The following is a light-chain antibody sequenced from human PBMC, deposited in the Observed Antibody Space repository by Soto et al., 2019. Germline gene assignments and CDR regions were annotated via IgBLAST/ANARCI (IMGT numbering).Light chain of an antibody. CDR1: RTINTY. CDR2: GAS. CDR3: QQTYSDIS. V-gene: IGKV1-39*01. J-gene: IGKJ5*01. Sequence: DVRMTQSPSSLSASVGDTITITCRASRTINTYLNWFRQKPGEPPRLLIYGASTLHDGVPSRFSGSGSGADFTLTISGLQTEDFASYHCQQTYSDISFGGGTRLEIK.